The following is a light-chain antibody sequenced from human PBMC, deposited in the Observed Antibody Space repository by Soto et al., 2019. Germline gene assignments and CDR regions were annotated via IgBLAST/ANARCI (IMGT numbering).Light chain of an antibody. J-gene: IGKJ4*01. CDR3: QQYDNLP. Sequence: DIQMTQSPSSLSASVGDRVTITCQASQDISNYLNWYQQKPGEAPKLLIYDASNLETGVPSRFSGSGSGTDFTFTISSLQPEDIATYYCQQYDNLPFGGGTKVEIK. V-gene: IGKV1-33*01. CDR1: QDISNY. CDR2: DAS.